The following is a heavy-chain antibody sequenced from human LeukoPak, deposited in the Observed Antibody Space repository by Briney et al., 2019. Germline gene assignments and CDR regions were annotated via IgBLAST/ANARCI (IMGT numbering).Heavy chain of an antibody. CDR3: ARDRLQLHAGFDY. V-gene: IGHV3-11*01. Sequence: GGSLRLSCAASGFTFSDYYMAWIRQAPGKGLERLSYISVSGTTIHDADSVKGRFTISSDNVKNSLYLQMNSLRAEDTAVYFCARDRLQLHAGFDYWGQGTVVTVSS. J-gene: IGHJ4*02. CDR1: GFTFSDYY. CDR2: ISVSGTTI. D-gene: IGHD5-24*01.